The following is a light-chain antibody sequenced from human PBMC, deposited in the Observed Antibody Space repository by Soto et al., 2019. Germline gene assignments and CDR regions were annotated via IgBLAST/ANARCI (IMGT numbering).Light chain of an antibody. CDR3: QHYVTWPLT. J-gene: IGKJ4*01. Sequence: EIVMTQSPATLSVSPGERATLSCRASQSVSSNLAWYQQKPGQAPRLLIYGASTRATGIPARFSGSGSGTEFTLTISSLQSEDFAVYYCQHYVTWPLTFGGGTKVDTK. V-gene: IGKV3-15*01. CDR2: GAS. CDR1: QSVSSN.